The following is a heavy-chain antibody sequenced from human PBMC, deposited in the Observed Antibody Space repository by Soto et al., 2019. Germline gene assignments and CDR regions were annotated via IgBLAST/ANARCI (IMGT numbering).Heavy chain of an antibody. Sequence: WWSWVRQPPGKGLEWIGEIYHSGSTNYNPSLKSRVTISVDKSKNQFSLKLSSVTAADTAVYYCARVAVAGTRVDYWGQGTLVTVSS. CDR2: IYHSGST. V-gene: IGHV4-4*02. CDR1: W. CDR3: ARVAVAGTRVDY. J-gene: IGHJ4*02. D-gene: IGHD6-19*01.